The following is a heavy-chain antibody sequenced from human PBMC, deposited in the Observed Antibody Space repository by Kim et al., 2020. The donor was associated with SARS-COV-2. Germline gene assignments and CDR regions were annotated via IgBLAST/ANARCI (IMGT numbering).Heavy chain of an antibody. Sequence: SVKVSCKASGGTFSSYAISWVRQAPGQGLEWMGGIIPIFGTANYAQKFQGRVTITADESTSTAYMELSSLRSEDTAVYYCARAQALTYYDYVWGSYRHAFDIWGQGTMVTVSS. V-gene: IGHV1-69*13. J-gene: IGHJ3*02. D-gene: IGHD3-16*02. CDR2: IIPIFGTA. CDR3: ARAQALTYYDYVWGSYRHAFDI. CDR1: GGTFSSYA.